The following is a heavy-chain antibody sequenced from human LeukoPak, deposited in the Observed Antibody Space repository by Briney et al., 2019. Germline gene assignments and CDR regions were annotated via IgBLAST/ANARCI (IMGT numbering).Heavy chain of an antibody. CDR1: GGSISSGGYY. CDR3: ARSYSGDIVASDPSFDP. J-gene: IGHJ5*02. V-gene: IGHV4-31*03. Sequence: SETLSLTCTVSGGSISSGGYYWSWIRQHPGKGLEWIGYIYYSGSTYYNPSLKSRVTISVDTSKNQFSLKLSSVTAADTAVYYCARSYSGDIVASDPSFDPWGQGTLVTVSS. D-gene: IGHD5-12*01. CDR2: IYYSGST.